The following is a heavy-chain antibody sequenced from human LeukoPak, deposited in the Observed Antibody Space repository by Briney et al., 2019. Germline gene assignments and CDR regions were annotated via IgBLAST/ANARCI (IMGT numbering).Heavy chain of an antibody. D-gene: IGHD5-18*01. CDR1: GFTFSTYA. CDR3: AKAGIQLCLLYYFDY. Sequence: GGSLRLSCAASGFTFSTYAMSWARQAPGKGLEWVSIISGSGGSTYYADSVKGRFTISRDNSKNTLYLQMNSLRAEDTAVYYCAKAGIQLCLLYYFDYWGQGTLVTVSS. CDR2: ISGSGGST. V-gene: IGHV3-23*01. J-gene: IGHJ4*02.